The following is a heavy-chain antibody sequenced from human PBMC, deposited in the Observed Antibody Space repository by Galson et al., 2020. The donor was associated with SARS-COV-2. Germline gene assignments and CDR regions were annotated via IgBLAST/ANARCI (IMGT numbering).Heavy chain of an antibody. J-gene: IGHJ4*02. V-gene: IGHV3-23*01. CDR1: GFTFSSYA. CDR3: AKDKWDSSGCYLDC. Sequence: GGSLRLSCAASGFTFSSYAMSWVRQAPGKELQSVSSISGTGFNTYYADSVKGRFTISRDKSKNTLYLQMNSLRAEDTATYYCAKDKWDSSGCYLDCWGQGTLVTVSS. D-gene: IGHD3-22*01. CDR2: ISGTGFNT.